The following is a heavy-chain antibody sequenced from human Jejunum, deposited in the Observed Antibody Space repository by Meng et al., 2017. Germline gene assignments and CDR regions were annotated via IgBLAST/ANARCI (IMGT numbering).Heavy chain of an antibody. J-gene: IGHJ4*02. CDR3: ASLDTVLIQVGDC. CDR1: GFTFSPDW. Sequence: GESLKISCVASGFTFSPDWMSWVRQAPGKGLEWVAMIKKDGNEKYYVDSVRGRFTISRDNTKNSLWLQMNSLRVEDTAVYYCASLDTVLIQVGDCWGQGTLVTVSS. CDR2: IKKDGNEK. D-gene: IGHD2-2*02. V-gene: IGHV3-7*01.